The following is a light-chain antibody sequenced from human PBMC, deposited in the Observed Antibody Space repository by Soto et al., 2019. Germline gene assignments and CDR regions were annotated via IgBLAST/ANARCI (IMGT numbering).Light chain of an antibody. J-gene: IGLJ2*01. Sequence: QSVLTQPASVSGSPGQSITISCTGTGSDVGNYKLVSWYQQFPGKAPKLVIYEGSKRPSGVSSRFSGSKSGNTASLTISGLQAEDEADYHCCAYAGISTPVVFGGGTKVTVL. CDR1: GSDVGNYKL. CDR3: CAYAGISTPVV. CDR2: EGS. V-gene: IGLV2-23*01.